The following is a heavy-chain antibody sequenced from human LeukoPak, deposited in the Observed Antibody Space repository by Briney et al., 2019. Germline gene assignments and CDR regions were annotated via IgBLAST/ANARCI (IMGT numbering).Heavy chain of an antibody. D-gene: IGHD5-18*01. CDR1: GFTFVSYW. V-gene: IGHV3-74*01. CDR2: INGYGSST. CDR3: ARDAPGNTALDY. J-gene: IGHJ4*02. Sequence: GGSLSLSCAASGFTFVSYWMHWVRQAPGKGLVWVSRINGYGSSTDFADSVKSRFTISRDNAKNTLYLQMNSLRAEDTAVYYCARDAPGNTALDYWGQGTLVTVSS.